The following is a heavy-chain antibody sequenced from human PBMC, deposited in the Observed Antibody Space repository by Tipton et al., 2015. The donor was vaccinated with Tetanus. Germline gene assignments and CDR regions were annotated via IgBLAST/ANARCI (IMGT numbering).Heavy chain of an antibody. Sequence: QLVQSGADVKKPGESLKISCKASGYSFTSHWIGWVRQMPGKGLEWMGMIFPDDSDTRYSPSFQGHVTFSVDKSTSTVYLQWSSLKASDTAMYFCARMYSTSSPFDHWGQSTLVAVSS. D-gene: IGHD6-6*01. CDR2: IFPDDSDT. CDR3: ARMYSTSSPFDH. J-gene: IGHJ4*02. CDR1: GYSFTSHW. V-gene: IGHV5-51*01.